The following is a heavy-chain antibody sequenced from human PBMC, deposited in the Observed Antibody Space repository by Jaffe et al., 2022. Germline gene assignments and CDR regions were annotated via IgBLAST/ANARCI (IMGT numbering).Heavy chain of an antibody. CDR1: GYTFTGYY. CDR3: ARERAYCSGGSCYPEAGFDP. CDR2: INPNSGGT. D-gene: IGHD2-15*01. Sequence: QVQLVQSGAEVKKPGASVKVSCKASGYTFTGYYMHWVRQAPGQGLEWMGWINPNSGGTNYAQKFQGRVTMTRDTSISTAYMELSRLRSDDTAVYYCARERAYCSGGSCYPEAGFDPWGQGTLVTVSS. J-gene: IGHJ5*02. V-gene: IGHV1-2*02.